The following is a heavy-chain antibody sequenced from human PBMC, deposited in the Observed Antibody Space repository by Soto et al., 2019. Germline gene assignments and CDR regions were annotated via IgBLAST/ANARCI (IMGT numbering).Heavy chain of an antibody. CDR3: AQKSLATSEHLSYDH. CDR2: ISPSGDFT. D-gene: IGHD3-22*01. V-gene: IGHV3-23*01. J-gene: IGHJ4*02. CDR1: GLTFSSYA. Sequence: QPGGSLRLSCAASGLTFSSYAMSWVRQAPGKGLEWVSAISPSGDFTYHADSVKGRFTTSRDNSRNTVFLQMNSLRAEDTAVYYCAQKSLATSEHLSYDHWGQGALVTVSS.